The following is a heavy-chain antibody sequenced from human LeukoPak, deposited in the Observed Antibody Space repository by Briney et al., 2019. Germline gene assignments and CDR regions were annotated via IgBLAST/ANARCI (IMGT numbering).Heavy chain of an antibody. J-gene: IGHJ4*02. CDR1: GFTVSSNY. Sequence: GASLRLSCAASGFTVSSNYMSWVRQAPGKGLEWVSVIYSGGSTYYADSVKGRFTISRDNSKNTLFLQMNSLRAEDTAVYYCARDSSWPTFDYWGQGTLVTVSS. CDR2: IYSGGST. D-gene: IGHD6-13*01. V-gene: IGHV3-53*01. CDR3: ARDSSWPTFDY.